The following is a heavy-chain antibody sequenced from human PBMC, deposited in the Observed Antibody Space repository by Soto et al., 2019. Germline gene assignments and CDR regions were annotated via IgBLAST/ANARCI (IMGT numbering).Heavy chain of an antibody. CDR2: ISGSGGST. CDR1: GFTFSSYA. CDR3: AKPRASSGYYYYYYGMDV. Sequence: EVQLLESGGGLVQPGGSLRLSCAASGFTFSSYAMSWVRQAPGKGLEWVSAISGSGGSTYYADSVKGRFTISRDNSNNTLYLQMNSLRAEDTAVYYCAKPRASSGYYYYYYGMDVWGQGTTVTVSS. J-gene: IGHJ6*02. D-gene: IGHD3-22*01. V-gene: IGHV3-23*01.